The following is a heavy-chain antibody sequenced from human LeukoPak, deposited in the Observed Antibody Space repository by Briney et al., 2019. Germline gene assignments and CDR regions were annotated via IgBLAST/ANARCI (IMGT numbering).Heavy chain of an antibody. J-gene: IGHJ6*03. D-gene: IGHD3-16*01. CDR1: GGTFSSYA. CDR3: ARDAEVMWGYYYYYYMDV. V-gene: IGHV1-69*05. CDR2: IIPIFGTA. Sequence: EASVEVSCKASGGTFSSYAISWVRQAPGQGLEWMGRIIPIFGTANYAQKFQGRVTITTDESTSTAYMELSSLRSEDTAVYYCARDAEVMWGYYYYYYMDVWGKGTTVTVSS.